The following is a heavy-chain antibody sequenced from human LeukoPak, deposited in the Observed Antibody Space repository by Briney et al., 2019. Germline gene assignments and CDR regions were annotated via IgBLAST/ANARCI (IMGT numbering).Heavy chain of an antibody. V-gene: IGHV3-30*02. J-gene: IGHJ1*01. Sequence: QSGGSLRLSCAASGFTFNNYNMHWVRQAPGKGLDGVAFIRYDGSNKYYADSVKGRFTISRDNSKNTLYLQMNSLRAEDTAVCYCAKVQDPGYSSSWHFQHWGQGTLVTVSS. D-gene: IGHD6-13*01. CDR1: GFTFNNYN. CDR2: IRYDGSNK. CDR3: AKVQDPGYSSSWHFQH.